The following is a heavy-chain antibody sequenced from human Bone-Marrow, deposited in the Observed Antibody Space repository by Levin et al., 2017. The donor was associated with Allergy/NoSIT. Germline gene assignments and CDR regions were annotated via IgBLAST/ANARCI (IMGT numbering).Heavy chain of an antibody. J-gene: IGHJ4*02. V-gene: IGHV3-30*04. Sequence: GESLKISCAASGFIFSSDAMHWVRQAPGKGLEWVAVISYDRSNYYYADSVKGRFTISRDNSKNTLYLQMNSLRGEDTAVYYCARDLNGIDYVPDYWGQGTLVTVSS. D-gene: IGHD1-26*01. CDR1: GFIFSSDA. CDR3: ARDLNGIDYVPDY. CDR2: ISYDRSNY.